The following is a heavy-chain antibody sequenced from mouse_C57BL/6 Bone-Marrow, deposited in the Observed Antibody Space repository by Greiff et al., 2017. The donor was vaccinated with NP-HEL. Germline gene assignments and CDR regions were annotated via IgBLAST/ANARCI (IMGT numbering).Heavy chain of an antibody. Sequence: QVQLQQPGAELVKPGASVKVSCKASGYTFTSYWMHWVKQRPGQGLEWIGRIHPSDSDTNYNQKFTGKATLTVDKSSSTAYIQLSSLTSEDSAVYYCAIGRDGYSSAYWGQGTLVTVSA. J-gene: IGHJ3*01. D-gene: IGHD2-3*01. CDR2: IHPSDSDT. CDR3: AIGRDGYSSAY. CDR1: GYTFTSYW. V-gene: IGHV1-74*01.